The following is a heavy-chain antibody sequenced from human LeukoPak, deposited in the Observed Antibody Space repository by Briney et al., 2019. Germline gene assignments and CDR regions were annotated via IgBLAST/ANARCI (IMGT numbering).Heavy chain of an antibody. CDR2: ISAYNGNT. D-gene: IGHD2-15*01. Sequence: ASVKVSCKASGCTFTSYGISWVRQAPGQGLEWVGWISAYNGNTNYAQKLQGRVTMTTDASTSTAYMELRSLRSDDTAVYYCARCSGGSCYSGVDYWGQGTLVTVSS. CDR1: GCTFTSYG. J-gene: IGHJ4*02. CDR3: ARCSGGSCYSGVDY. V-gene: IGHV1-18*01.